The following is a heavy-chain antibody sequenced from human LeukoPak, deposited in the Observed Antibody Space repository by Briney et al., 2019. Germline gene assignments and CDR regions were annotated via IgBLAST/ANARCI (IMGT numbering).Heavy chain of an antibody. Sequence: SETLSLTCTVSGYSISSGYYWGWIRQPPGKGLEWIGSIYHSGSTYYNPSLKSRVTISVDTSKNQFSLKLSSVTAADTAVYYCASYILTSIAAAGPPLAEHFQHWGQGTLVTVSS. D-gene: IGHD6-13*01. CDR1: GYSISSGYY. CDR3: ASYILTSIAAAGPPLAEHFQH. V-gene: IGHV4-38-2*02. J-gene: IGHJ1*01. CDR2: IYHSGST.